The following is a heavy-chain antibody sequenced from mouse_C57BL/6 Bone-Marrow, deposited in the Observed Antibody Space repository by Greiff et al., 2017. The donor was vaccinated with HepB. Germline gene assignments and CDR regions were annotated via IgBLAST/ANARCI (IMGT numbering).Heavy chain of an antibody. CDR2: IDPNSGGT. CDR3: ASPIPYYYGSSYAFAY. CDR1: GYTFTSYW. Sequence: VQLQQPGAELVKPGASVKLSCKASGYTFTSYWMHWVKQRPGRGREWIGRIDPNSGGTKYNEKFKSKATLTVDKPSSTAYMQLSSLTSEDSAVYYCASPIPYYYGSSYAFAYWGQGTLVTVSA. D-gene: IGHD1-1*01. V-gene: IGHV1-72*01. J-gene: IGHJ3*01.